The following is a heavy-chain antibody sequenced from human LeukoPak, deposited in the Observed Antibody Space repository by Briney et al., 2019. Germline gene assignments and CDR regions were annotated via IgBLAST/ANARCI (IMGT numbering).Heavy chain of an antibody. D-gene: IGHD4-17*01. CDR3: ARGAGDYGDYVLDY. J-gene: IGHJ4*02. V-gene: IGHV4-4*07. CDR1: GGSISSYY. CDR2: IYTSGST. Sequence: ASETLSLTCTVSGGSISSYYWSWIRQPAGKGLEWIGRIYTSGSTNYNPSLKSRVTMSVDTSKNQFSLKLSSVTAADTAVYYCARGAGDYGDYVLDYWGQGTLVTVSS.